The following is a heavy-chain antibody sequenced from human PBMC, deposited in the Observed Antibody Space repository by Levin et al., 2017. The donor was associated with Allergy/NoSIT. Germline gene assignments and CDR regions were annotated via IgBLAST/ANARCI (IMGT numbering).Heavy chain of an antibody. D-gene: IGHD6-13*01. V-gene: IGHV4-59*01. CDR2: IYYTGST. Sequence: SETLSLTCSVSGASMSSYYWSWIRQPPGKGLEWIGYIYYTGSTNYNPSLESRVTILVDTSNSHFSLKLRSVTAADTAVYYCARAVSWRYYFDFWGQGSLVTVSS. CDR3: ARAVSWRYYFDF. J-gene: IGHJ4*02. CDR1: GASMSSYY.